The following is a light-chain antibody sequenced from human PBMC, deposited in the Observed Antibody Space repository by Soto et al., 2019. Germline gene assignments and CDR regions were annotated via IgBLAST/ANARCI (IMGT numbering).Light chain of an antibody. Sequence: DIQMTQSPSSLSASVGDRVTITCRASQNINTYLNWCQQKPGKAPNLLIFAASSLQSGVPSRFSGSGSGTDFTLTISSRQPEDFATYYCQQSYSTPYTFGHGTKLE. CDR1: QNINTY. V-gene: IGKV1-39*01. CDR2: AAS. CDR3: QQSYSTPYT. J-gene: IGKJ2*01.